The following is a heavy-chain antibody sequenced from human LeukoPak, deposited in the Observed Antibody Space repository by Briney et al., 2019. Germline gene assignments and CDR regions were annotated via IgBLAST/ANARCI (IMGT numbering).Heavy chain of an antibody. Sequence: GGSLRLSCAASGFTFSSYAMSWVRQAPGKGLEWVSGISGSGGSTYYTDSVKGRFTISRDNSKNTLYLQMNSLRAEDTAVYYCAKDGVTMVRGVISRSDYWGQGTLVTVSS. CDR1: GFTFSSYA. J-gene: IGHJ4*02. CDR3: AKDGVTMVRGVISRSDY. V-gene: IGHV3-23*01. D-gene: IGHD3-10*01. CDR2: ISGSGGST.